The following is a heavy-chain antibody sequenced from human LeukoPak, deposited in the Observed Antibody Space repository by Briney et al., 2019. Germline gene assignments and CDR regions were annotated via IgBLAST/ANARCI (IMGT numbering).Heavy chain of an antibody. CDR3: ARVTHYDSSGYGGRAFDI. J-gene: IGHJ3*02. V-gene: IGHV3-21*01. D-gene: IGHD3-22*01. CDR1: GFTFSSYS. Sequence: PGGSLRLSCAASGFTFSSYSMSWVRQAPGKGLEWVSSISSSSSYIYYADSVKGRFTISRDNAKNSLYLQMNSLRAEDTAVYYCARVTHYDSSGYGGRAFDIWGQGTMVTVSS. CDR2: ISSSSSYI.